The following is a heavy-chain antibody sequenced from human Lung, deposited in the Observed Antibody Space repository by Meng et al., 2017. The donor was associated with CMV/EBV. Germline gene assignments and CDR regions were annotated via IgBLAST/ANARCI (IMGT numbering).Heavy chain of an antibody. CDR1: GGTFSSYA. D-gene: IGHD2-2*01. CDR3: AREGGCSSTSCYYYYGMDV. J-gene: IGHJ6*02. CDR2: IIPIFGTA. V-gene: IGHV1-69*05. Sequence: SXXVSXKASGGTFSSYAISWVRQAPGQGLEWMGGIIPIFGTANYGQKSQGRVTITTDETTSTAHMELMNQRTEDTAVYYCAREGGCSSTSCYYYYGMDVWGQGTXVTVSS.